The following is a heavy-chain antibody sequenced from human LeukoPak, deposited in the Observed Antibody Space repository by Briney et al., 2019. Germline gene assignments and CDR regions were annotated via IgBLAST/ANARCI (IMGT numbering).Heavy chain of an antibody. CDR3: AELGITMIGGV. CDR2: ISSSGSTI. Sequence: GGSLRLSCAASGFTFSDYAMHWVRQAPGKGLEWVSYISSSGSTIYYADSVKGRFTISRDKAKNSLYLQMNSLRAEDTAVYYCAELGITMIGGVWGKGTTVTISS. CDR1: GFTFSDYA. D-gene: IGHD3-10*02. V-gene: IGHV3-48*03. J-gene: IGHJ6*04.